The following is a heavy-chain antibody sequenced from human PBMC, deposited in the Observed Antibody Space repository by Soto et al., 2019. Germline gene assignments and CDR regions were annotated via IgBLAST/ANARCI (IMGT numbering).Heavy chain of an antibody. J-gene: IGHJ4*02. CDR2: IYYSGST. CDR3: ARVYCSGGRCYDPFDY. CDR1: GGSISSYY. Sequence: PSETLSLTCSVSGGSISSYYWSWIRQPPGKGLEWIGYIYYSGSTNYNPSLKSRVTISVDTSKNQFSLKLSSVTAADTAVYYCARVYCSGGRCYDPFDYWGQGALVTVSS. D-gene: IGHD2-15*01. V-gene: IGHV4-59*01.